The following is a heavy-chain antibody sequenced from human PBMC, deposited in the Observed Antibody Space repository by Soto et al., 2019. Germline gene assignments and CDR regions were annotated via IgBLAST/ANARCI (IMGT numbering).Heavy chain of an antibody. Sequence: QVRLVQSAGEVKKPGASVKVSCKTSGYTFIRYGITWVRQAPGQGLEWMGWISPYNDYTNYAQKFQGRVTMTADTSTKTVYLELRPLTSDDTAVYYCARGGFYDRVWGKLSHYGLDVWGQGTTVSVSS. CDR3: ARGGFYDRVWGKLSHYGLDV. J-gene: IGHJ6*02. CDR1: GYTFIRYG. V-gene: IGHV1-18*01. CDR2: ISPYNDYT. D-gene: IGHD3-16*01.